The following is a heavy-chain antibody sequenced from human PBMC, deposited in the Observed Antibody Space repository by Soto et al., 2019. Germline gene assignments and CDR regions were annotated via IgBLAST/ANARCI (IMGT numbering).Heavy chain of an antibody. CDR1: GGSFSGYY. Sequence: SETLSLTCAVYGGSFSGYYWSWIRQPPGKGLEWIGEINHSGSTNYNPSLKSRVTISVDTSKNQFSLKLSSVTAADTAVYYCERYSGYDYGYYGMDVWGQGTKVTVSS. CDR2: INHSGST. J-gene: IGHJ6*02. CDR3: ERYSGYDYGYYGMDV. D-gene: IGHD5-12*01. V-gene: IGHV4-34*01.